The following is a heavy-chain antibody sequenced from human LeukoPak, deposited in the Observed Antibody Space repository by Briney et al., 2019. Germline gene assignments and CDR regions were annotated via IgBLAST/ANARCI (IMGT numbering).Heavy chain of an antibody. D-gene: IGHD3-10*01. CDR1: GGSFSGYY. CDR3: ARHQLKSGSYYPYYFDY. CDR2: INHSGST. J-gene: IGHJ4*02. V-gene: IGHV4-34*01. Sequence: MTSETLSLTCAVYGGSFSGYYWSWIRQPPGKGLEWIGEINHSGSTNYNPSLKSRVTISVDTSKNQFSLKLSSVTAADTAVYYCARHQLKSGSYYPYYFDYWGQGTLVTVSS.